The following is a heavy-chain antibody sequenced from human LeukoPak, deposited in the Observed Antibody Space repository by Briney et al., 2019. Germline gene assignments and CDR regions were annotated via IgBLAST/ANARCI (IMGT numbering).Heavy chain of an antibody. V-gene: IGHV3-21*01. CDR3: AKDWDYYYGSGSYYKELRYYFDY. D-gene: IGHD3-10*01. Sequence: GGSLRLSCAASGFTFSSYWMSWVRQAPGKGLEWVSCISSSSSYIYYADSVKGRFTISRDNAKNSLYLQMNSLRAEDTAVYYCAKDWDYYYGSGSYYKELRYYFDYWGQGTLVTVSS. CDR2: ISSSSSYI. CDR1: GFTFSSYW. J-gene: IGHJ4*02.